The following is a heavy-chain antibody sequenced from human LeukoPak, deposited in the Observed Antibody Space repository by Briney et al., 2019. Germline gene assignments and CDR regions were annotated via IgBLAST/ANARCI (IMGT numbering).Heavy chain of an antibody. CDR3: ARRAGAYSHPYDY. D-gene: IGHD4/OR15-4a*01. CDR1: GFTVSSNY. CDR2: IYSGGTT. Sequence: GGSVRLSCEASGFTVSSNYMSWLRQAPGKGLEWVSVIYSGGTTYYADSVKGRFTISRDNSKNTLYLQMNSLRAEDTAVYYCARRAGAYSHPYDYWGQGTLVTVSS. J-gene: IGHJ4*02. V-gene: IGHV3-53*01.